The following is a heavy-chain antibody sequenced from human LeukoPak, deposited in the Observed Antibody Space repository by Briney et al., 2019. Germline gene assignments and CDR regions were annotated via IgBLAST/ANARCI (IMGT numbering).Heavy chain of an antibody. CDR3: ATTYYDILTGYS. CDR2: VNTVSSYI. J-gene: IGHJ5*02. V-gene: IGHV3-21*01. Sequence: PGGSLRLSCAASGFTFSDYSFNWVRQAPGKGLEWVSSVNTVSSYIYYADSVKGRFTISRDNAKNSLSLQMDSLRAEDMAVYYCATTYYDILTGYSWGQGTLVTVSS. CDR1: GFTFSDYS. D-gene: IGHD3-9*01.